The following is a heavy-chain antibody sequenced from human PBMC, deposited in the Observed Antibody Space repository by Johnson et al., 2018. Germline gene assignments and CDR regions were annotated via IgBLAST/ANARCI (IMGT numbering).Heavy chain of an antibody. J-gene: IGHJ6*02. D-gene: IGHD4-17*01. CDR3: GNPGLVTTPTWGMDV. CDR1: GCTFSSYA. CDR2: IIPIFGTA. Sequence: QVQLVQSGAEVKKPGSSVTVSCKASGCTFSSYAISWVRQAPGQGLEWMGGIIPIFGTANYAQKFQGRVTITADESTSTAYMELSSLRSEDTAVYYCGNPGLVTTPTWGMDVWGQGTTVTVSS. V-gene: IGHV1-69*01.